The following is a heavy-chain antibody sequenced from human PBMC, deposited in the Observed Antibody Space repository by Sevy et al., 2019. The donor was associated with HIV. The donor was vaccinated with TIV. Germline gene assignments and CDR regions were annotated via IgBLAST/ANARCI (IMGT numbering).Heavy chain of an antibody. CDR2: IYTSGNT. J-gene: IGHJ4*02. D-gene: IGHD1-26*01. CDR3: ATRQGTLIQWALHY. Sequence: GGSLRLSCVASGFSVSSNYMAWVRQTPGRGLQYVSLIYTSGNTYYADSVKGRFTISRDDSRNTVFLQMNNLRVDDTAFYYCATRQGTLIQWALHYWGPRALVTVSS. V-gene: IGHV3-53*01. CDR1: GFSVSSNY.